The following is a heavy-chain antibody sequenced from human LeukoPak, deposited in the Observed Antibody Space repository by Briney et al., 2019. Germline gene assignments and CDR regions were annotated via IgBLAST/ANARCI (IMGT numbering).Heavy chain of an antibody. Sequence: PSETLSLTCTVSGGSISSYYWSWIRQPPGKGLERIGYMYFGGSSNYNPSLKSRVTISIDTSTNQLSLNLNSVTAADTAVYYCTRASRGYSYGFAEYWGQGTLVTVSS. CDR3: TRASRGYSYGFAEY. CDR1: GGSISSYY. J-gene: IGHJ4*02. CDR2: MYFGGSS. V-gene: IGHV4-59*01. D-gene: IGHD5-18*01.